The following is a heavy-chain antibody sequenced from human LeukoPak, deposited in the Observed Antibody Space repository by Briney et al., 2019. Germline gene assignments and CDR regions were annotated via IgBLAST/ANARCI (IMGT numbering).Heavy chain of an antibody. Sequence: GGSLRLSCAASGFTFSSYAIHWVRQAPGKGLEWVAVISYDGSNKYYADSVKGRFTISRDNSKNTLYLQMNSLRAEDTAVYYCAEGLLGEVLKGEYFQHWGQGTLVTVSS. CDR2: ISYDGSNK. CDR1: GFTFSSYA. CDR3: AEGLLGEVLKGEYFQH. V-gene: IGHV3-30-3*02. D-gene: IGHD2-21*02. J-gene: IGHJ1*01.